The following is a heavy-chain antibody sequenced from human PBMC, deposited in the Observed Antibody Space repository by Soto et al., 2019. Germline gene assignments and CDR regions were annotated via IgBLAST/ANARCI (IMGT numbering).Heavy chain of an antibody. CDR2: SKSKTDGGTT. J-gene: IGHJ4*01. V-gene: IGHV3-15*07. CDR1: GFTFINAW. CDR3: TTAEGLNYFVY. Sequence: GGSLRLSCAASGFTFINAWMNWGRQAPGKGLEWVGRSKSKTDGGTTDYAAPVKGRFTISRDDSKNTLYLQMNSLKTEDTAVYYCTTAEGLNYFVYLCHGP.